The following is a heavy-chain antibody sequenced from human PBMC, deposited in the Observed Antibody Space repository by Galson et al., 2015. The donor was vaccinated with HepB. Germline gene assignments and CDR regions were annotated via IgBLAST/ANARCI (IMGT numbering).Heavy chain of an antibody. J-gene: IGHJ4*02. D-gene: IGHD7-27*01. Sequence: SLRLSCAASVFTVRNNYMSWVRQAPGKGLEWVSVIYSAGSTYYADSVKGRFTIPRDNSENTLYLQMNSLRTEDTAVYYCVGTTSKDYWGQGTLVTVSS. CDR3: VGTTSKDY. V-gene: IGHV3-53*01. CDR1: VFTVRNNY. CDR2: IYSAGST.